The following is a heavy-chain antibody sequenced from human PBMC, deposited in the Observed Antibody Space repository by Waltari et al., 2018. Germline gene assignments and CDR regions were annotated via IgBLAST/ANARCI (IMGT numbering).Heavy chain of an antibody. CDR2: IYTSGST. Sequence: QVQLQESGPGLVKPSQTLSLTCTVSGGSISSGSYYWSWIRQPAGKGLEWIGYIYTSGSTNYNPSLRSRVTISVDTSKNQFSLKLSSVTAADTAVYYCAREIASGTPWDAFDIWGQGTMVTVSS. J-gene: IGHJ3*02. V-gene: IGHV4-61*09. CDR3: AREIASGTPWDAFDI. CDR1: GGSISSGSYY. D-gene: IGHD3-10*01.